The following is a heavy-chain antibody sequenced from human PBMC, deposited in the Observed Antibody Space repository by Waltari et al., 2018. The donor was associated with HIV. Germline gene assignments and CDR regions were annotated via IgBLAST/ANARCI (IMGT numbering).Heavy chain of an antibody. CDR2: ISSSGTFT. CDR3: ARDSRDNSWSLNFFDP. CDR1: GFTFTSYS. V-gene: IGHV3-21*01. J-gene: IGHJ5*02. Sequence: EVQLVESGGGPVKPGGSLRLSCRASGFTFTSYSRNWVRQAPGKGLEWISSISSSGTFTHYADSVKGRFTISRDNANKSVYLQMNSLRAEDTAVYYCARDSRDNSWSLNFFDPWGQGTLVTVSS. D-gene: IGHD6-13*01.